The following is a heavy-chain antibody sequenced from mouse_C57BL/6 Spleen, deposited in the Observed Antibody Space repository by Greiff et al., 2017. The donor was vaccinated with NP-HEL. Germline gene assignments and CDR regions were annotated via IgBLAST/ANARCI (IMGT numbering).Heavy chain of an antibody. CDR3: ASDSNYSSWFAY. Sequence: EVQLQQSGPELVKPGASVKISCKASGYSFTGYYMNWVKQSPEKSLEWIGEINPSTGGTTYNQKFKAKATLTVDKSSSTAYMQLKSPTSEDSAVYYCASDSNYSSWFAYWGQGTLVTVSA. V-gene: IGHV1-42*01. CDR1: GYSFTGYY. D-gene: IGHD2-5*01. J-gene: IGHJ3*01. CDR2: INPSTGGT.